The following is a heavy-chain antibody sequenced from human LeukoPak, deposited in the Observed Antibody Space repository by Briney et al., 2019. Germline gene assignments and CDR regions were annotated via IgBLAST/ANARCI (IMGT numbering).Heavy chain of an antibody. CDR1: GGTFSSYA. CDR2: IIPILGIA. V-gene: IGHV1-69*04. D-gene: IGHD3-3*01. CDR3: ARDSTIFGVVINTYYYGMDV. Sequence: ASVKVSCKASGGTFSSYAISWVRQAPGQGLEWMGRIIPILGIANYAQKFQGRVTITADKSTSTAYMELSSLGSEDTAVYYCARDSTIFGVVINTYYYGMDVWGQGTTVTVSS. J-gene: IGHJ6*02.